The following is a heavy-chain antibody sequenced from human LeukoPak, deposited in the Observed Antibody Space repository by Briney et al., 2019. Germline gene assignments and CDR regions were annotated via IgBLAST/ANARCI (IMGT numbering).Heavy chain of an antibody. CDR1: GVSVSSGSYY. CDR2: IYYSGST. CDR3: ARLVPYYDFWSGYYFDY. V-gene: IGHV4-61*01. D-gene: IGHD3-3*01. Sequence: SETLSLTCTVSGVSVSSGSYYWSWIRQPPGKGLEWIGYIYYSGSTNYNPSLKSRVTISVDTSKNQFSLKLSSVTAADTAVYYCARLVPYYDFWSGYYFDYWGQGTLVTVSS. J-gene: IGHJ4*02.